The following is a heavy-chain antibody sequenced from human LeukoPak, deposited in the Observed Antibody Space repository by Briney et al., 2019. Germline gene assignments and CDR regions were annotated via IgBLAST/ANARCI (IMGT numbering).Heavy chain of an antibody. CDR1: GVSISSYY. Sequence: PSETLSLTCAVSGVSISSYYLSWIRQPPGKGLEWIGYIYYSGSSNYNPSLKSGVTISLDTSENQFSLKLTSVTAEDTAVYYCARQKRSITLFGMVSTLDYWGLGTLVTVSS. J-gene: IGHJ4*02. CDR2: IYYSGSS. V-gene: IGHV4-59*01. CDR3: ARQKRSITLFGMVSTLDY. D-gene: IGHD3-3*01.